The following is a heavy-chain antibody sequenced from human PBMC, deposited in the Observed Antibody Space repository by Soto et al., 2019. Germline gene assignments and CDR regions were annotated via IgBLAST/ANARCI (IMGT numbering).Heavy chain of an antibody. V-gene: IGHV4-34*01. Sequence: SETLSLTCAVYGGSFSGYYWSWIRQPPGKGLEWIGEINHSGSTNYNPSRKSRVTISVDTSMNQFTLKLSSVNAADTAVYYCARGMAYYYGSGSPPRHYYYGMDVWGQGTTVTVSS. CDR1: GGSFSGYY. J-gene: IGHJ6*02. CDR2: INHSGST. D-gene: IGHD3-10*01. CDR3: ARGMAYYYGSGSPPRHYYYGMDV.